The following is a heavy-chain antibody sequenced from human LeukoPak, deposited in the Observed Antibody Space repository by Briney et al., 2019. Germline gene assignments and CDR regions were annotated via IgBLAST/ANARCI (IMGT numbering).Heavy chain of an antibody. V-gene: IGHV3-30*18. J-gene: IGHJ4*02. Sequence: GRSLRLSCAASGFTFSSYGMPWVRQAPGKGLEWVAVISYDRSNKYYADSVKGRFTISRDNSKNTLYLQMNSLRAEDTAVYYCAKGYSGYPYYFDDWGQGTLVTVSS. CDR1: GFTFSSYG. D-gene: IGHD5-12*01. CDR3: AKGYSGYPYYFDD. CDR2: ISYDRSNK.